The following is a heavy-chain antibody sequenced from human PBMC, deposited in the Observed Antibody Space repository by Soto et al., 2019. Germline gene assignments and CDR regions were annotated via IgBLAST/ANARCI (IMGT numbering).Heavy chain of an antibody. CDR3: AREWGYSSPTGLY. CDR1: GFTFSSYW. Sequence: EVQLVESGGGLVQPGGSLRLSCAASGFTFSSYWMSWVRQAPGKGLEWVANIKQDGSEKYYVDSVKGRFTIPRDNAKNSLYLQMSGVRAEDTAGNYGAREWGYSSPTGLYWGQGTLVTVSS. J-gene: IGHJ4*02. V-gene: IGHV3-7*01. CDR2: IKQDGSEK. D-gene: IGHD6-13*01.